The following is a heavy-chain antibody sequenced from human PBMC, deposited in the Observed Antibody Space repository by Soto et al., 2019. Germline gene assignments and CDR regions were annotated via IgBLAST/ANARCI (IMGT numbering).Heavy chain of an antibody. CDR3: ARVQCSGGSCLYYYYYGMDV. J-gene: IGHJ6*02. CDR1: GFTFSSYA. D-gene: IGHD2-15*01. Sequence: GGSLRLSCAASGFTFSSYAMSWVRQAPGKGLEWVSAISGSGGSIYYADSVKGRFTISRDNAKNSLYLQMNSLRAEDTAVYYCARVQCSGGSCLYYYYYGMDVWGQGTTVTVSS. V-gene: IGHV3-23*01. CDR2: ISGSGGSI.